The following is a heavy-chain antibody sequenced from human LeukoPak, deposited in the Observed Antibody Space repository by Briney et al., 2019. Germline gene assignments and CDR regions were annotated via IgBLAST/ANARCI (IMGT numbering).Heavy chain of an antibody. V-gene: IGHV5-51*01. Sequence: GGSLKISCKGSGYSFTSYWIGWVRQMPGKGLEWMGIIYPGDSDTRYSPSFQGQVTISADKSISTAYLQWSSLKASDTAMYYCARQDDSSGYYYGPFDYWGQGTLVTVSS. CDR2: IYPGDSDT. CDR1: GYSFTSYW. D-gene: IGHD3-22*01. CDR3: ARQDDSSGYYYGPFDY. J-gene: IGHJ4*02.